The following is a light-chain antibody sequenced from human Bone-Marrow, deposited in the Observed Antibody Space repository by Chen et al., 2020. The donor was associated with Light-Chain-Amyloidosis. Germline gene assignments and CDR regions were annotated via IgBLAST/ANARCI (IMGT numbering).Light chain of an antibody. CDR1: QFISSY. Sequence: DIQMTQSPSSLSAFVGDRVTITCRPSQFISSYLSWYQQRPRNAPKLLIFGASSLPSGVPSRFSGSGSGTDFTLTISSLEPEDFAIYYCQQSYTSPYTFGGGTKVEI. J-gene: IGKJ4*01. CDR3: QQSYTSPYT. CDR2: GAS. V-gene: IGKV1-39*01.